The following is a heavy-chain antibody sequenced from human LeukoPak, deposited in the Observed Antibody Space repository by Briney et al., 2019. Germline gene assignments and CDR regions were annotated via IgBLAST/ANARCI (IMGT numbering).Heavy chain of an antibody. CDR1: GYTFTSYA. V-gene: IGHV1-3*03. D-gene: IGHD6-19*01. J-gene: IGHJ5*01. Sequence: ASVEVSCKASGYTFTSYAMHWVRQAPGQRLEWMGWINAGNGNTKYSQEFQGRVTITRDTSASTAYMELSSLRSEDMAVYYCAREYLYSTGWFDYWGQGTLVTVSS. CDR2: INAGNGNT. CDR3: AREYLYSTGWFDY.